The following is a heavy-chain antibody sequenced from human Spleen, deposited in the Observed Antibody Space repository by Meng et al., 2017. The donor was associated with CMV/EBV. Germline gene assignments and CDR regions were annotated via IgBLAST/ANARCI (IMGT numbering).Heavy chain of an antibody. CDR2: IIPILGIA. D-gene: IGHD3-22*01. CDR3: ASLEGHYDSNLYYYGMDV. J-gene: IGHJ6*02. CDR1: GGTFSSYA. Sequence: SVKVSCKASGGTFSSYAISWVRQAPGQGLEWMGGIIPILGIANYAQKFQGRVTITADKSTSTAYMELSSLRSEDTAVYYCASLEGHYDSNLYYYGMDVWGQGTTVTVSS. V-gene: IGHV1-69*10.